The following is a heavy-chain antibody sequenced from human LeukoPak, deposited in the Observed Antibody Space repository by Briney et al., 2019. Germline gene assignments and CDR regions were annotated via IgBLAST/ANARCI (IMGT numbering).Heavy chain of an antibody. CDR3: ASRQVA. Sequence: GGSLRLSCAASRFRFSTFPMGWVRQAPGKGLEWVSLLYSNGGAYYANSAKGRFTISRDTSKNTLSLQMNSLRAEDTAVYYCASRQVAGGRGTLVIVSS. CDR1: RFRFSTFP. CDR2: LYSNGGA. V-gene: IGHV3-23*01. J-gene: IGHJ4*02.